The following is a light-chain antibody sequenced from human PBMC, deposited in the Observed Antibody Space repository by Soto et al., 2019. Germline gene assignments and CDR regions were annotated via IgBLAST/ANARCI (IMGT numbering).Light chain of an antibody. CDR3: QQYEESPPYS. CDR2: RAS. Sequence: EIVLTQSPAPLSVSPGESVSLSCRASQNINRNLAWYQQRPGQAPRLLILRASTRASGIPARFSGSGSGTEFTLTVSGLESEDFAVYYCQQYEESPPYSFGQGTKVEIK. V-gene: IGKV3-15*01. J-gene: IGKJ2*01. CDR1: QNINRN.